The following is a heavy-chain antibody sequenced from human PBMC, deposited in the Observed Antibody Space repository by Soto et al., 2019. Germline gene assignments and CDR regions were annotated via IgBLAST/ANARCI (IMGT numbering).Heavy chain of an antibody. J-gene: IGHJ6*02. CDR3: AKDRAWYYYGSGSYNGYYGMDV. V-gene: IGHV3-30*18. CDR1: RFTYGSYG. CDR2: ISYDGSNK. Sequence: GGSLRRCTAASRFTYGSYGRHWVRPAPGKGLKWVAVISYDGSNKYYADSVKGRFTISRDNSKNTLYLQMNSLRAEDTAVYYCAKDRAWYYYGSGSYNGYYGMDVWGQGTTVNVS. D-gene: IGHD3-10*01.